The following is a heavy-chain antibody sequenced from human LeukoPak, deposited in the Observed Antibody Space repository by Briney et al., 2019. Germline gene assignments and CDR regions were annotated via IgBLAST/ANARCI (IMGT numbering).Heavy chain of an antibody. V-gene: IGHV3-74*01. CDR1: GFTFSNYW. D-gene: IGHD2/OR15-2a*01. CDR2: IKGDGSHT. CDR3: ARVKGIDENYDY. Sequence: QPGGSLRLSCAASGFTFSNYWMHWVRQAPGKGLVWVSRIKGDGSHTIYADSVKGRFTISRDNAKNSLYLQMNSLRAEDTAVYYCARVKGIDENYDYWGQGTLVTVSS. J-gene: IGHJ4*02.